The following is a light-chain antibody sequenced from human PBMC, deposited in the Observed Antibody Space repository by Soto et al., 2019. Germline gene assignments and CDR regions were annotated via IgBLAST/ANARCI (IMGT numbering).Light chain of an antibody. V-gene: IGKV3-11*01. Sequence: EIVLTQSPATLSLSPGERATLSCRASQSVSSYLAWYQQKPGQAPRLLIYDASNRATGIPARFSGSGSGTDFTLTISSLEPEEFAVYYCQQRSNFFGGGTKVEIK. CDR1: QSVSSY. CDR3: QQRSNF. CDR2: DAS. J-gene: IGKJ4*01.